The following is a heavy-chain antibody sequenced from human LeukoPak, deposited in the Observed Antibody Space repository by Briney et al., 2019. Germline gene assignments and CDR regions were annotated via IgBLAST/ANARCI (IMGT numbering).Heavy chain of an antibody. Sequence: ASVKVSCKASGYTFTSYAMHWVRQAPGQRLEWMGWINAGNGNTKYSQKFQGRVTITRDTSASTAYMELSSLRSEDTAVYYCARGRRYYGSGSSNWFDPWGQGTLVTVSS. CDR3: ARGRRYYGSGSSNWFDP. CDR1: GYTFTSYA. J-gene: IGHJ5*02. D-gene: IGHD3-10*01. CDR2: INAGNGNT. V-gene: IGHV1-3*01.